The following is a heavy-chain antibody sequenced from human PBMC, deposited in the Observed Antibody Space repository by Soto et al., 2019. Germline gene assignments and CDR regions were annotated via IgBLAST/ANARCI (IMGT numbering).Heavy chain of an antibody. CDR1: GFAVRHNY. V-gene: IGHV3-53*04. J-gene: IGHJ6*04. CDR2: IYSGGDT. Sequence: EVQLVESGGGLVQPGGSLRLSCTASGFAVRHNYMTWVRQAPGKGLEGVSLIYSGGDTAYADSVKGRFTISRHTSQNTLYLQMNSLRAKDTAVYYCARKTDSIPSGGDVWGKGTAVTVSS. D-gene: IGHD3-10*01. CDR3: ARKTDSIPSGGDV.